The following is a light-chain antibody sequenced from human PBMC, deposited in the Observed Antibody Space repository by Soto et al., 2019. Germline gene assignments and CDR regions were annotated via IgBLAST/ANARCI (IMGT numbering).Light chain of an antibody. CDR3: SSYTSSTNYV. J-gene: IGLJ1*01. CDR2: EVS. CDR1: SSDIAPYNY. Sequence: QSALTQPPAASGSPGQSVAISCTGTSSDIAPYNYVSWYQQHPGKAPKLIIYEVSYRPSGISNRFSGSKSGNTASLTISGLQAEDEADYYCSSYTSSTNYVFGTGTKVTVL. V-gene: IGLV2-14*01.